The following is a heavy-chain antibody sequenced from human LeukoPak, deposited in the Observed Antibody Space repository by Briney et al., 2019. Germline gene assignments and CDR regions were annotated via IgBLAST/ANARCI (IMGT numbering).Heavy chain of an antibody. D-gene: IGHD4-23*01. CDR3: ARDKKFVGWQHGNSVGY. J-gene: IGHJ4*02. CDR2: INPHKGNT. Sequence: ASVKVSCKASGYTFVTYGICWVRQAPGQGLEWMGWINPHKGNTNYAQKFQDRITMTTDTSTSTAYMELRSLRSDDTAVYYCARDKKFVGWQHGNSVGYWGQGTLVTVSS. CDR1: GYTFVTYG. V-gene: IGHV1-18*01.